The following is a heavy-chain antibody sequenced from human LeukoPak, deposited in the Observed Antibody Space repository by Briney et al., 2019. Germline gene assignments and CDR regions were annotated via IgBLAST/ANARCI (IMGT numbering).Heavy chain of an antibody. Sequence: PGRSLRLSCAASGFTFSSYGMHWLRQAPGKGLEWVAVISYDGSNKYYADSVKGRFTISRDNSKNTLYLQMNSLRAEDTAVYYCAKKEYYGSGSSIDYWGQGTLVTVSS. CDR2: ISYDGSNK. V-gene: IGHV3-30*18. CDR1: GFTFSSYG. D-gene: IGHD3-10*01. CDR3: AKKEYYGSGSSIDY. J-gene: IGHJ4*02.